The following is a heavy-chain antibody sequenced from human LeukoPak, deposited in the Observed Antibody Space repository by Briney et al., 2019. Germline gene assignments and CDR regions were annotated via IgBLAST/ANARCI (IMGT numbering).Heavy chain of an antibody. CDR3: ARQTSSSGLYPFNWFDP. CDR1: GGSISDYY. J-gene: IGHJ5*02. CDR2: IYYSGST. Sequence: SETLSLTCTVSGGSISDYYWSWIRQPPGKGLEWIGYIYYSGSTNSNPSLKSRVTISVDTSKNQFSLKLSSVTAADTAVYYWARQTSSSGLYPFNWFDPWGQGTLVTVSS. V-gene: IGHV4-59*08. D-gene: IGHD6-19*01.